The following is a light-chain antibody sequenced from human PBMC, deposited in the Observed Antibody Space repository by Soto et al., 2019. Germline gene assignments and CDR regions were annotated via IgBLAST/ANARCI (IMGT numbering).Light chain of an antibody. CDR1: QSVSSSY. CDR2: GAS. Sequence: EIVLTHSPSTMSLSPRLRSSLSCRASQSVSSSYLAWYQQKPGQAPRLLIYGASSRPTGIPDRLSGSGSGTEFTLTISRLEPEDFAVYYCQQYGSPSTFGQGTRLEIK. J-gene: IGKJ5*01. CDR3: QQYGSPST. V-gene: IGKV3-20*01.